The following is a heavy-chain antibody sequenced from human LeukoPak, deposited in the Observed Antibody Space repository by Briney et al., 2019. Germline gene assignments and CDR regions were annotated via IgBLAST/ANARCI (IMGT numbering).Heavy chain of an antibody. J-gene: IGHJ4*02. V-gene: IGHV1-69*05. CDR1: GGTFSSYA. Sequence: SVEVSCKASGGTFSSYAISWVRQAPGQGLEWMGGIIPIFGTANYAQKFQGRVTITTDESTSTAYMELSSLRSEDTAVYYCARGPGIDWLLSYFDYWGQGTLVTVSS. D-gene: IGHD3-9*01. CDR2: IIPIFGTA. CDR3: ARGPGIDWLLSYFDY.